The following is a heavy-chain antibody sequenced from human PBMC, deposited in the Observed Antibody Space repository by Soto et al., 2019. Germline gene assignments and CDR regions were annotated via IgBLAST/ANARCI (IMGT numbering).Heavy chain of an antibody. J-gene: IGHJ4*02. V-gene: IGHV4-59*08. D-gene: IGHD4-17*01. CDR2: IYYSGST. CDR3: ARHAWYGDYFDY. Sequence: SETLSLTCTVSGGSISSYYWSWIRQPPGKGLEWIGYIYYSGSTNYNPSLKSRVTISVDTSKNQFSLKPSSVTAADTAVYYCARHAWYGDYFDYWGQGTLVTVSS. CDR1: GGSISSYY.